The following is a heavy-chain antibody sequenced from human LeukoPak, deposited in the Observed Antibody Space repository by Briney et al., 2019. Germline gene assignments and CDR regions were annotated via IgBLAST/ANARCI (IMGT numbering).Heavy chain of an antibody. V-gene: IGHV6-1*01. J-gene: IGHJ4*02. CDR2: TYYRSKWYN. Sequence: SQTLSLTCAISGDSVSSNRVAWTWIRQSPSRGLEWLGRTYYRSKWYNDDAVSVKSRITINPDTSKNQFSLQLNSVTPEDTAVYYCARAVAGRLDYWGQGTLVTVYS. CDR3: ARAVAGRLDY. CDR1: GDSVSSNRVA. D-gene: IGHD6-19*01.